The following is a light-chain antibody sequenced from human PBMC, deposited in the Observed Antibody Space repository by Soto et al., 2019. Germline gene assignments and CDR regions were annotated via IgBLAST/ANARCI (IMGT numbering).Light chain of an antibody. CDR1: QGISNY. V-gene: IGKV1-27*01. J-gene: IGKJ1*01. CDR2: GAT. CDR3: QKYKSVPRP. Sequence: IQLTQSPSSLSASVGDRVTITCRASQGISNYLAWYQQKPGKTPRLLIYGATTLQSGVPSRFSGSGSGKDLTLTISSLPPGAVATYYCQKYKSVPRPFGNGTRVDI.